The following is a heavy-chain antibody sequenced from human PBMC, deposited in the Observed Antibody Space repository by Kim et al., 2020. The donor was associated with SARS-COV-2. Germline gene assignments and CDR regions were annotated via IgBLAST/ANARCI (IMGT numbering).Heavy chain of an antibody. V-gene: IGHV3-23*01. Sequence: GGSLRLSCAASGFTFSTYAMSWVRQAPGKGLEWVLAINGGGVTAYYTDSEKGRFTIARDNFENTLYLQMNNLRAEDTVLYYWANTCCTGWDAIDIWGQGTLVTV. CDR1: GFTFSTYA. D-gene: IGHD2-8*02. CDR2: INGGGVTA. J-gene: IGHJ3*02. CDR3: ANTCCTGWDAIDI.